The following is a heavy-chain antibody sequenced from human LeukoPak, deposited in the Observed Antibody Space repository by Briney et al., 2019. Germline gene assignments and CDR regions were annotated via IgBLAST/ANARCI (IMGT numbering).Heavy chain of an antibody. CDR3: VQDIGKRHNTNWHRDAYDI. CDR2: ISWDGGNI. J-gene: IGHJ3*02. Sequence: GGSLRLSCAASGLNFNEHGMNWVRQVPGKGLEWVSGISWDGGNIAYADSVKGRFTISRDNARNALYLQMSSLRAEDTALYHCVQDIGKRHNTNWHRDAYDIWGQGTMVTVSS. V-gene: IGHV3-9*01. D-gene: IGHD1-1*01. CDR1: GLNFNEHG.